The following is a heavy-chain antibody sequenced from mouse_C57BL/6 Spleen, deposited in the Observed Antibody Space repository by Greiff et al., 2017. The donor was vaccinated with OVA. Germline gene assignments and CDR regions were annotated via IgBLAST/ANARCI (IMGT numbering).Heavy chain of an antibody. CDR1: GYTFTSYW. CDR3: ARAGSREGDYFDY. V-gene: IGHV1-64*01. Sequence: QVQLKQPGAELVKPGASVKLSCKASGYTFTSYWMHWVKQRPGQGLEWIGMIHPNSGSTNYNEKFKSKATLTVDKSSSTAYMQLSSLTSEDSAVYYCARAGSREGDYFDYWGQGTTLTVSS. CDR2: IHPNSGST. D-gene: IGHD1-1*01. J-gene: IGHJ2*01.